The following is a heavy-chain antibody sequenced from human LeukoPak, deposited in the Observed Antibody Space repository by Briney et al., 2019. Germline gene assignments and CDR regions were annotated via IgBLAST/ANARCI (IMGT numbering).Heavy chain of an antibody. D-gene: IGHD3-10*01. CDR2: IRSKANSYAT. CDR3: TRLASGSGSYDAFDI. CDR1: GFTFSGSA. J-gene: IGHJ3*02. V-gene: IGHV3-73*01. Sequence: GGSLRLSCAASGFTFSGSAMHWVRQASGKGLEWVGRIRSKANSYATAYAASVKGRFTISRDDSKNTAYLQMNSLKTEDTAVYYCTRLASGSGSYDAFDIWGQGTMVTVSS.